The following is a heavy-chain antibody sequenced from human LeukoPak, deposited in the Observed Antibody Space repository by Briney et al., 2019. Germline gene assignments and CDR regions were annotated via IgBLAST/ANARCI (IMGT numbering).Heavy chain of an antibody. CDR2: ISGGAYST. CDR3: AKDSPVLTY. CDR1: GFTVSGNY. Sequence: LSGGSLRLSCAASGFTVSGNYMSWVRQAPGKGLEWVSAISGGAYSTYYADSVKGRFTISRDNSRNTLYLQMNSLRAEDTAVYYCAKDSPVLTYWGQGTLVTVSS. J-gene: IGHJ4*02. V-gene: IGHV3-23*01.